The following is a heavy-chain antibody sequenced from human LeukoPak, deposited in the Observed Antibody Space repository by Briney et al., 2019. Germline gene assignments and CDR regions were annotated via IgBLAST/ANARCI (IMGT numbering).Heavy chain of an antibody. V-gene: IGHV6-1*01. CDR1: GDSVSGSPAF. J-gene: IGHJ4*02. CDR2: AYYRSKWYI. Sequence: SQTLSLTCAISGDSVSGSPAFWKCIRQPPSRGLEWLGRAYYRSKWYIDYAVSVKGRITITPDTSKNQFSLQLNSVTPEDTAVYYCARGAGRGGTNSDSWGQGTLVTVSS. CDR3: ARGAGRGGTNSDS. D-gene: IGHD1-1*01.